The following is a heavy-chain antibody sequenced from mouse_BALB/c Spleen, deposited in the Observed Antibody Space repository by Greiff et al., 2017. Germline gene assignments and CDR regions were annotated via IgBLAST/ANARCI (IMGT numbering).Heavy chain of an antibody. Sequence: SGAELVRPGSSVKISCKASGYAFSSYWMNWVKQRPGQGLEWIGQIYPGDGDTNYNGKFKGKATLTADKSSSTAYMQLSSLTSEDSAVYFCARGAARATWFAYWGQGTLVTVSA. D-gene: IGHD3-1*01. CDR1: GYAFSSYW. J-gene: IGHJ3*01. CDR2: IYPGDGDT. V-gene: IGHV1-80*01. CDR3: ARGAARATWFAY.